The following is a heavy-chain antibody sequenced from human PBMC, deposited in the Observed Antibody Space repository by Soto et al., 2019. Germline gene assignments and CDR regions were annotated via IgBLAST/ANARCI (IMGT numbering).Heavy chain of an antibody. CDR3: ARDLSGSFNLDP. Sequence: SETLSLTCTVSGGSINSGIYYWSWIRQHPGKGLEWIGYVYYSGSAYKNPSLKSRVTISIDTSKNQFSLKLISVTAADTAVYYCARDLSGSFNLDPWGQGTLVTVSS. D-gene: IGHD3-10*01. CDR2: VYYSGSA. CDR1: GGSINSGIYY. V-gene: IGHV4-31*03. J-gene: IGHJ5*02.